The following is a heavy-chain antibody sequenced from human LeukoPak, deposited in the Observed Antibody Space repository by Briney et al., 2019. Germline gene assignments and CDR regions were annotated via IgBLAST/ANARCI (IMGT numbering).Heavy chain of an antibody. Sequence: SETLSLTCTVSGGSSDFYYWNWIRQPPGKGLEWIGNVYYTGNTDYNPSFKSRITISVDTSRTHFSLELGSVTSADTAFYYCARGTFGSGSFLDYWGQGILVTVSS. CDR3: ARGTFGSGSFLDY. J-gene: IGHJ4*02. CDR2: VYYTGNT. D-gene: IGHD3-10*01. V-gene: IGHV4-59*01. CDR1: GGSSDFYY.